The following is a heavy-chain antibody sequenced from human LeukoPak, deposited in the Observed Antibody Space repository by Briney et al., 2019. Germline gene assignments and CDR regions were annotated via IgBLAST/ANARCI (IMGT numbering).Heavy chain of an antibody. CDR2: FYYSGST. CDR1: GGAISSYY. CDR3: ARGGDSSGYHYPLFDY. D-gene: IGHD3-22*01. V-gene: IGHV4-59*01. Sequence: SEPLSLTCTVSGGAISSYYWIWIRQPPGKGQEWIGYFYYSGSTNYNPSLKSRVTISVDASKNQFSLKLNSVTAADTAVYYCARGGDSSGYHYPLFDYWGQGTLVTVSS. J-gene: IGHJ4*02.